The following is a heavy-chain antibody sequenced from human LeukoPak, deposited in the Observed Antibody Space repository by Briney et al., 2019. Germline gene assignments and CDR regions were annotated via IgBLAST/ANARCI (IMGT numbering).Heavy chain of an antibody. Sequence: GGSLRLSCAASGFTFSSYAMHWVRQAPGKGLEWVAVISYDGSNKYYADSVKGRFTISRDNSKNTLYLQMNSLRAEDTAVYYCARDLGHQKYYDILTGRPTSYYYGMDVWGQGTTVTVSS. CDR1: GFTFSSYA. CDR3: ARDLGHQKYYDILTGRPTSYYYGMDV. D-gene: IGHD3-9*01. CDR2: ISYDGSNK. J-gene: IGHJ6*02. V-gene: IGHV3-30*04.